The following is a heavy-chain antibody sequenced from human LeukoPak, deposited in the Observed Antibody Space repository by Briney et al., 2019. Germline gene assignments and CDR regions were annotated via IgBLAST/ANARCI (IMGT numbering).Heavy chain of an antibody. CDR1: GFTFSSYS. D-gene: IGHD3-22*01. J-gene: IGHJ5*02. Sequence: GGSLRLSCAASGFTFSSYSMNWVRQAPGKGLKWVSYISSSSSTIYYADSVKGRFTISRDNAKNSLYLQMNSLRAEDTAVYYCARDSYYYDSSGLTWGQGTLVTVSS. CDR3: ARDSYYYDSSGLT. V-gene: IGHV3-48*01. CDR2: ISSSSSTI.